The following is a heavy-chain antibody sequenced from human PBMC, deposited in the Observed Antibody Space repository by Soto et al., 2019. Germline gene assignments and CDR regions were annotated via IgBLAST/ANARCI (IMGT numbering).Heavy chain of an antibody. Sequence: QVQLVQSGAEVKKPGASVKVSCKASGYTFTGYYMYWVRQAPGQGLEWMGWINPNSGGTNYAQKFQGWVTMTRDTSISTAYMELSRLRSDDTAVYYCARSTEYYGSGSSSFDPWGQGTLVTVSS. CDR3: ARSTEYYGSGSSSFDP. J-gene: IGHJ5*02. CDR2: INPNSGGT. D-gene: IGHD3-10*01. CDR1: GYTFTGYY. V-gene: IGHV1-2*04.